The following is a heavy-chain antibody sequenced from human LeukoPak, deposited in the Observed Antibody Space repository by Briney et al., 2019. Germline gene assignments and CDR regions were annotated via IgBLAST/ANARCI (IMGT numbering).Heavy chain of an antibody. V-gene: IGHV1-8*03. J-gene: IGHJ3*02. CDR3: AREGPWGAFDI. CDR1: GYTFTSYD. D-gene: IGHD7-27*01. CDR2: MNPNSGNT. Sequence: GASVKVSCKASGYTFTSYDINWVRQATGQGLEWMGWMNPNSGNTGYAQKFQGRVTITRNTSISTAYMELRSLRSDDTAVYYCAREGPWGAFDIWGQGTMFTVSS.